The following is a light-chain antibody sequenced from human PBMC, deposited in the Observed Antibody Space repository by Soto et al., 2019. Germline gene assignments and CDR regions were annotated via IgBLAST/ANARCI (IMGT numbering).Light chain of an antibody. Sequence: DIQVTQSPSSLSASVGDRVTITCRASQTISTYLNWYQHKPGTAPKLLIYGASSLQSGVPSRFSGIGSGTDFTLTINRLEPEDFAVYFCHHYGSSPPYTFGQGTKLDIK. CDR1: QTISTY. CDR3: HHYGSSPPYT. V-gene: IGKV1-39*01. CDR2: GAS. J-gene: IGKJ2*01.